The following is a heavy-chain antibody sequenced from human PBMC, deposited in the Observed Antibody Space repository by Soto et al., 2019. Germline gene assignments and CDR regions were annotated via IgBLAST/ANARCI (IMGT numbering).Heavy chain of an antibody. CDR3: ARTEGYCSSTSCYLLWFDP. Sequence: SETLSLTCTVSGGSISSYYWSWIRQPPGKGLEWIGYIYYSGSTNYNPSLKSRVTISVDTSKNQFSLKLSSVTAADTAVYYCARTEGYCSSTSCYLLWFDPWGQGTLVTAPQ. J-gene: IGHJ5*02. CDR1: GGSISSYY. V-gene: IGHV4-59*08. D-gene: IGHD2-2*01. CDR2: IYYSGST.